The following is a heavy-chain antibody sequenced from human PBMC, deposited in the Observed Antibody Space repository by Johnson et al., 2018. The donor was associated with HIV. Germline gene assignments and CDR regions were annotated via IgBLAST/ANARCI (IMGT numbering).Heavy chain of an antibody. CDR1: GFTFDDYA. CDR3: ARRLWFRNLYDAFDI. V-gene: IGHV3-9*01. CDR2: ISWNSGSI. D-gene: IGHD3-10*01. J-gene: IGHJ3*02. Sequence: VHLVESGGGLVQPGRSLRLSCAASGFTFDDYAMHLVRQAPGEGLEWVSGISWNSGSIGYADSVKGRFTISRDNAKNSLYLQMNNLRPEDTALYYCARRLWFRNLYDAFDIWGQGTMVTVSS.